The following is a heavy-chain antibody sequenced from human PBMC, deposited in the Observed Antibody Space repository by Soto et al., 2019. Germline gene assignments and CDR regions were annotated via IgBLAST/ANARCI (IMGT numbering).Heavy chain of an antibody. CDR2: IIPIFGTA. J-gene: IGHJ4*02. CDR3: AREGRRGIYDILTGYSDY. CDR1: GGTFSSYA. V-gene: IGHV1-69*13. D-gene: IGHD3-9*01. Sequence: GASVKVSCKASGGTFSSYAISWVRQAPGQGLEWMGGIIPIFGTANYAQKFQGRVTITADESTSTAYMELSSLRSEDTAVYYCAREGRRGIYDILTGYSDYWGQGTLVTVSS.